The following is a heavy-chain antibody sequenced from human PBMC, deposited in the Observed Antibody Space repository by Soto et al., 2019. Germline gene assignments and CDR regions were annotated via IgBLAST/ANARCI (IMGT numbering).Heavy chain of an antibody. CDR2: IFYSGST. CDR1: GGAINNRDYY. Sequence: QVQLQESGPGLVKPSQTLSLTCSVSGGAINNRDYYWSWIRQHPVQGLEWIGNIFYSGSTDYNPSRKGRLTISIDTSKNEFSLKLTSVTAADTAVYYCARDRPAFKSFGSGMDVWGQGTTVTVSS. D-gene: IGHD3-16*01. V-gene: IGHV4-31*03. CDR3: ARDRPAFKSFGSGMDV. J-gene: IGHJ6*02.